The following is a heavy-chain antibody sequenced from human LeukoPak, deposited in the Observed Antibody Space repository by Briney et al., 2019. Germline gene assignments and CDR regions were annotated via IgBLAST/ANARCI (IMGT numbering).Heavy chain of an antibody. CDR2: IIPIFGTA. D-gene: IGHD3-10*01. Sequence: LVKVSCKASGGTFSSYAISWVRQAPGQGLVWMGRIIPIFGTANYAQKFQGRVTITTDESTSTAYMELSSLRSEDTAVYYCAREIRGSDAYFDYWGQGTLVTVSS. CDR3: AREIRGSDAYFDY. J-gene: IGHJ4*02. CDR1: GGTFSSYA. V-gene: IGHV1-69*05.